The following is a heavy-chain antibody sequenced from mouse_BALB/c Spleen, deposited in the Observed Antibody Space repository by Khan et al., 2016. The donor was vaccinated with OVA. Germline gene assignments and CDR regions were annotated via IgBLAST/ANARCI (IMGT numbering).Heavy chain of an antibody. CDR3: ARGYYKYGSWFAY. CDR1: GYTFTNYG. V-gene: IGHV9-3*02. CDR2: INTNTGEP. Sequence: QIQLVQSGPELKKPGETVKISCKASGYTFTNYGMNWVKQAPGKGLKWMGWINTNTGEPTYAEEFKERFAFSLETSASTAYLQINNLQNEDTATYFCARGYYKYGSWFAYWGQGTLVTVSA. D-gene: IGHD2-14*01. J-gene: IGHJ3*01.